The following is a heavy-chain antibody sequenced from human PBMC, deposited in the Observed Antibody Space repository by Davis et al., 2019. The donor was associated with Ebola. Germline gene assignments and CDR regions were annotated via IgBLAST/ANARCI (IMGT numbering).Heavy chain of an antibody. V-gene: IGHV1-18*04. J-gene: IGHJ5*02. D-gene: IGHD1-7*01. CDR2: ISAYNGNT. CDR1: LYTFTSYG. CDR3: ARDLGLTGTSRGWFDP. Sequence: ASVPVSCKASLYTFTSYGISWVRQAPGQRLEWMGWISAYNGNTNYAQKLQGRVTMTTDTSTSTAYMELRSLRSDDTAVYYCARDLGLTGTSRGWFDPWGQGTLVTVSS.